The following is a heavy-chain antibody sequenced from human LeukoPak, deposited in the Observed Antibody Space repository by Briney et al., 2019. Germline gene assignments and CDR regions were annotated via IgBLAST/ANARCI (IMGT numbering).Heavy chain of an antibody. J-gene: IGHJ5*02. CDR3: ARESRELALSHFDP. V-gene: IGHV1-69*04. CDR2: LIPIFSVG. Sequence: SVKVSCKASGGTFSTHAISWVRQAPGQRFEWMGRLIPIFSVGDYAQKFRGRVTITADTSTSTAYMELRSLTSEDTAVYYCARESRELALSHFDPWGQGTLVTVSS. CDR1: GGTFSTHA. D-gene: IGHD3-16*01.